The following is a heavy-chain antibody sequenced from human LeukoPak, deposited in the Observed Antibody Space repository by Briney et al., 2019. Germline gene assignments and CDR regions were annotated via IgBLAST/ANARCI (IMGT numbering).Heavy chain of an antibody. CDR1: GYILTGYY. CDR3: ARSAKIGVVIGWFDP. J-gene: IGHJ5*02. CDR2: IHPNSGVT. Sequence: ASVKVSCKASGYILTGYYMHWVRPPPGQGLEWMGWIHPNSGVTIYAQNLQGRVTMTRDTSISTAYMELSRLRSDDTAMYYCARSAKIGVVIGWFDPWSQGSLVT. V-gene: IGHV1-2*02. D-gene: IGHD3-3*01.